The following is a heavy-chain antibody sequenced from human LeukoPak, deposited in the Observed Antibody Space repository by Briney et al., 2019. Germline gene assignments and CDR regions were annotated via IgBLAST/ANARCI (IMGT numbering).Heavy chain of an antibody. J-gene: IGHJ4*02. CDR3: ARDRAWNYFDY. D-gene: IGHD3-3*01. V-gene: IGHV3-30*03. CDR1: GFTFSRHA. CDR2: ISNDGSRK. Sequence: GRSLRLSCAPSGFTFSRHAMHWVRQAPGKGLEWVAIISNDGSRKYYAHSVEGRFTISRDNSKNTLYLQMDSLRAEDTAVYYCARDRAWNYFDYWGQGTLVTVSS.